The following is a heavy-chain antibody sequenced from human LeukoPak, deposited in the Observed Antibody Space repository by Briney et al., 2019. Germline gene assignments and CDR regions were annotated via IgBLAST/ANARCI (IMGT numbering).Heavy chain of an antibody. CDR3: ARDRYYDSSGYYYGVYYYYGMDV. J-gene: IGHJ6*02. D-gene: IGHD3-22*01. CDR1: GYTFTGYY. CDR2: INPNSGGT. Sequence: ASVKVSCKASGYTFTGYYMHWVRQAPGQGLEWMEWINPNSGGTNYAQKFQGRVTMTRDTSISTAYMELSRLRSDDTAVYYCARDRYYDSSGYYYGVYYYYGMDVWGQGTTVTVSS. V-gene: IGHV1-2*02.